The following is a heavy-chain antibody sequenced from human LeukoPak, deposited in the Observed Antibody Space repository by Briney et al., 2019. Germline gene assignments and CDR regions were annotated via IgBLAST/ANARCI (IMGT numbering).Heavy chain of an antibody. V-gene: IGHV3-30*04. Sequence: PGGSLRLACTGAGFTFATYTFNWVRQAPGKGLEWVAGIWFDESSQLYPDAVKGRFTISRDNSRNTVWLEMNSLRVEDTAVYYCAKGGRDTSKYYFDYWGQGTQVTVSS. CDR1: GFTFATYT. CDR3: AKGGRDTSKYYFDY. D-gene: IGHD1-26*01. J-gene: IGHJ4*02. CDR2: IWFDESSQ.